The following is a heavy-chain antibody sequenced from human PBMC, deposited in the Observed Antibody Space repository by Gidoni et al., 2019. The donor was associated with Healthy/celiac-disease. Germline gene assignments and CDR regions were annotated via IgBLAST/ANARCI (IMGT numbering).Heavy chain of an antibody. J-gene: IGHJ4*02. CDR3: ARGYYDFWSGGPYYFDY. CDR1: GGTFSGYA. Sequence: QVQLVQSGAEVKKPGSSVKVHCKASGGTFSGYAISWVRQAPGQGLDGMGGIIPIFGTSNYAQKFQGRVTITADESTSTAYMELSSLRSEDTAVYYCARGYYDFWSGGPYYFDYWGQGTLVTVSS. V-gene: IGHV1-69*01. D-gene: IGHD3-3*01. CDR2: IIPIFGTS.